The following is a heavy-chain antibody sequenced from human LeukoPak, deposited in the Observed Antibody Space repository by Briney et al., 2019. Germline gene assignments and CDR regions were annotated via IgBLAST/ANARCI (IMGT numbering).Heavy chain of an antibody. V-gene: IGHV3-23*01. D-gene: IGHD3-10*01. Sequence: GGSLRLSCAASGFTFSSFGMSLVRQAPGEGLEWLSAIKTSDGSPYYADSVKSRSTVNRDTSKNTMSLQMNSLRAEDTAIYYCAKPRELYYFDDWGQGTLVTVS. J-gene: IGHJ4*02. CDR1: GFTFSSFG. CDR2: IKTSDGSP. CDR3: AKPRELYYFDD.